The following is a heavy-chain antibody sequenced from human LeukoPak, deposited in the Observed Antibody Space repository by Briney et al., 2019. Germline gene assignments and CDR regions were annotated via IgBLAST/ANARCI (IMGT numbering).Heavy chain of an antibody. CDR1: GDSVSSNSAA. V-gene: IGHV6-1*01. CDR3: ARWGHSSSSSGHFDY. Sequence: SQTLSLTCAISGDSVSSNSAAWNWIRQSPSRGLEWLGRTYYRSKWYNDYAVPVKSRITIDPDTSKNQFSLQLNSVTPEDTAVYYCARWGHSSSSSGHFDYWGQGTLVTVSS. J-gene: IGHJ4*02. D-gene: IGHD6-6*01. CDR2: TYYRSKWYN.